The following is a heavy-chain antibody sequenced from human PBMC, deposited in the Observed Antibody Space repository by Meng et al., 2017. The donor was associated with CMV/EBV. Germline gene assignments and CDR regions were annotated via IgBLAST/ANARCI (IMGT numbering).Heavy chain of an antibody. D-gene: IGHD2-2*01. CDR2: MNPNSGNT. J-gene: IGHJ5*02. Sequence: ASVKVSCKASVYTFTSYDINWVRQATGQGLEWMGWMNPNSGNTGYAQKFQGRVTITRNTSISTAYMELNSLRSEDTAVYYCARGLGYCSSTSCYGRFDPWGQGTLVTVSS. V-gene: IGHV1-8*03. CDR3: ARGLGYCSSTSCYGRFDP. CDR1: VYTFTSYD.